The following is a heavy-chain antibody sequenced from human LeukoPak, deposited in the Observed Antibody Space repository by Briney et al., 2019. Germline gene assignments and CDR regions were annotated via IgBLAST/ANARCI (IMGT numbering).Heavy chain of an antibody. Sequence: GGSLRLSCEASGFTFTTYSMTWVRQAPGKGLEWVSIISSGSSAIFSADALKGRFTISRDDAKNLLYLDMNSLRAEDTAVYCCARGHTAVPRHFDFWGQGTLVTVSS. CDR1: GFTFTTYS. D-gene: IGHD4-17*01. CDR3: ARGHTAVPRHFDF. J-gene: IGHJ4*02. CDR2: ISSGSSAI. V-gene: IGHV3-21*01.